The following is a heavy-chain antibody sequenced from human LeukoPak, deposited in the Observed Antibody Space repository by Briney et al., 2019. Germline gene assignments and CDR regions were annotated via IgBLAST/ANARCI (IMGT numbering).Heavy chain of an antibody. D-gene: IGHD3-9*01. J-gene: IGHJ4*02. CDR1: GFTFSSYG. Sequence: PGGSLRLSCAASGFTFSSYGMHWVRQAPGKGLEWVAVISYDGSNKYYADSVKGRFTISRDNAKNSLYLQMNSLRAEDTAVYYCARNDILTGYCDYWGQGTLVTVSS. CDR3: ARNDILTGYCDY. V-gene: IGHV3-30*03. CDR2: ISYDGSNK.